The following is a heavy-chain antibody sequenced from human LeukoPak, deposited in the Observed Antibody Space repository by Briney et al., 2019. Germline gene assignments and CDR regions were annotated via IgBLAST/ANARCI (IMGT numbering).Heavy chain of an antibody. D-gene: IGHD3-10*01. Sequence: SETLSLTCTVSGGSISSYYWSWIRQPPGKGLEGIGYIYYSGSTNYNPSLKSRVTISVDTSKNQFSLKLSSVTAADTAVYYCARDRGSGSIFDYWGQGTLVTVS. CDR1: GGSISSYY. J-gene: IGHJ4*02. V-gene: IGHV4-59*01. CDR3: ARDRGSGSIFDY. CDR2: IYYSGST.